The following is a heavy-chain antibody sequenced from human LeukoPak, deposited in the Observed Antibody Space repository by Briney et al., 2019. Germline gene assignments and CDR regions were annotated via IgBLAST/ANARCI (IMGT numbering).Heavy chain of an antibody. CDR2: INHSGST. D-gene: IGHD3-3*01. V-gene: IGHV4-39*07. J-gene: IGHJ4*02. Sequence: PSETLSLTCTVSGGSISSSSYYWGWIRQPPGKGLEWIGSINHSGSTNYNPSLKSRVTISVDTSKNQFSLKLSSVTAADTAVYYCARNTYDFWSGFPDYWGQGTLVTVSS. CDR1: GGSISSSSYY. CDR3: ARNTYDFWSGFPDY.